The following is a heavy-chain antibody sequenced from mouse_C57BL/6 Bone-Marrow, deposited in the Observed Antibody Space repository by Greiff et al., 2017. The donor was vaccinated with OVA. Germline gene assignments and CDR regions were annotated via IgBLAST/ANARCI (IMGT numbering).Heavy chain of an antibody. CDR1: GYTFTSYG. J-gene: IGHJ2*01. D-gene: IGHD1-1*01. CDR2: IYPRSGNT. CDR3: ARKGSNYVDY. Sequence: VKLVESGAELARPGASVKLSCKASGYTFTSYGISWVKQSTGQGLEWIGEIYPRSGNTYYNEKFKGKATLTAAKSSSTAYMELRSLTSEDSAVYFCARKGSNYVDYWGQGTTLTVSS. V-gene: IGHV1-81*01.